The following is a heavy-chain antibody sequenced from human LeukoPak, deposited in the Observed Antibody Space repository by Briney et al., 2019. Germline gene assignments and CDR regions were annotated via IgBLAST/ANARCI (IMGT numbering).Heavy chain of an antibody. Sequence: SETLSLTCAVSGGSISSGGYSWSWIRQPPGKGLEWIGYIYHSGSTYYNPSLKSRVTISVDRSKNQFSLKLSSVTAADMAVYYCARGITMVRGVPFDYWGQGTLVTVSS. V-gene: IGHV4-30-2*01. CDR1: GGSISSGGYS. CDR2: IYHSGST. D-gene: IGHD3-10*01. CDR3: ARGITMVRGVPFDY. J-gene: IGHJ4*02.